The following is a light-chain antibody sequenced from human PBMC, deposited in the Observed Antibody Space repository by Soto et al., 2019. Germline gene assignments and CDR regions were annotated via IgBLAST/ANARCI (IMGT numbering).Light chain of an antibody. CDR2: KAS. V-gene: IGKV1-5*03. Sequence: DIQMTQSPSTLSGSVGDRVTITCRASQTISSWLAWYQQKPGKAPKXXIYKASTLKSGVPSRFSGSGSGTEFTLTISSLKNDDFATYYCQHYNSYSEAFGQGTKVDIK. J-gene: IGKJ1*01. CDR1: QTISSW. CDR3: QHYNSYSEA.